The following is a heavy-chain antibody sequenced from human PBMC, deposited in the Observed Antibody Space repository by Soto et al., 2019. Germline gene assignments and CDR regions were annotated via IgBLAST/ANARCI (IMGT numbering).Heavy chain of an antibody. CDR3: ARGGPSYYGSGSYYPR. Sequence: QVQLQQWGAGLLKPSETLSLTCAVYGGSFSGYYWSWIRQPPGKGLEWIGDIDHSGSTNYNPALKGRVTVSADKSKNPFSLKLNSVTVADTAVYYCARGGPSYYGSGSYYPRWGQGTLVTVSS. CDR2: IDHSGST. CDR1: GGSFSGYY. V-gene: IGHV4-34*01. D-gene: IGHD3-10*01. J-gene: IGHJ4*02.